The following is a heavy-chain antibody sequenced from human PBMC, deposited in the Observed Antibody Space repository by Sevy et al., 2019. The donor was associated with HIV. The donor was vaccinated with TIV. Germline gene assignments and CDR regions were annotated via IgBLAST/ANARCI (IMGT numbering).Heavy chain of an antibody. CDR1: GFTFSSYS. CDR2: ISSSSSYI. V-gene: IGHV3-21*01. CDR3: AREGTSFVGRAGFDY. J-gene: IGHJ4*02. Sequence: GGSLRLSCAASGFTFSSYSMNWVRQAPGKGLEWVSSISSSSSYIYYAHSVKGRFTISRDNAKNSLYLQMNSLRAEDTAVYYCAREGTSFVGRAGFDYWGQGTLVTVSS. D-gene: IGHD2-15*01.